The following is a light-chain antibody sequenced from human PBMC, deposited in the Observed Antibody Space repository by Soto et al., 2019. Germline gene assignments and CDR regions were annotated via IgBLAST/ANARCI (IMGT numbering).Light chain of an antibody. J-gene: IGKJ4*01. CDR1: QSVSSY. Sequence: EIVLTQSPATLSLSPGERATLSCRASQSVSSYLAWYQQKPGQAPRLLIHDATNRATGIPARFSGSGSGTDFTLTISSLEPEDFAVYYCQQRSNFLTFGGGTKVDI. CDR2: DAT. V-gene: IGKV3-11*01. CDR3: QQRSNFLT.